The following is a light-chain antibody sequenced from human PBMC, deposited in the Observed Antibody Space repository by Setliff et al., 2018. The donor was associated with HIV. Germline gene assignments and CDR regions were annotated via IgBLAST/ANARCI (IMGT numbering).Light chain of an antibody. V-gene: IGLV2-8*01. CDR3: NAYAGSTPYV. CDR1: SSDIGGSNY. Sequence: QSGLTQPPSASGSPGQSVTISCTGTSSDIGGSNYVPWYQQHPGKAPKVMIYEVSKRPSGVPDRFSGSKSGNTASLTVSGLQAEDEADYYCNAYAGSTPYVFGTGTKVTVL. CDR2: EVS. J-gene: IGLJ1*01.